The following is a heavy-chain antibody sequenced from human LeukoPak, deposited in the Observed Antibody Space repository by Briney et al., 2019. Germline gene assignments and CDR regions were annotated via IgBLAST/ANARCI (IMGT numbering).Heavy chain of an antibody. Sequence: GGSLRLSCGASGFTFSSNAIHWVRQAPGKGLEWVAFISYDGNVKYYADSVKGRFTISRDNSKNTLYLQMNSLRAEDTAVYYCARDRVGATDYFDYWGQGTLVTVSS. CDR1: GFTFSSNA. CDR3: ARDRVGATDYFDY. CDR2: ISYDGNVK. J-gene: IGHJ4*02. D-gene: IGHD1-26*01. V-gene: IGHV3-30*04.